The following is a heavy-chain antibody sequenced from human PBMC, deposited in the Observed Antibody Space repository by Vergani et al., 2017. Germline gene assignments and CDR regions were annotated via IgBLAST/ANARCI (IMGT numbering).Heavy chain of an antibody. CDR1: GFTFSNAW. CDR3: TTLAAYLYYYYYMDV. D-gene: IGHD6-25*01. CDR2: IKSKTDGGTT. V-gene: IGHV3-15*01. J-gene: IGHJ6*03. Sequence: EVQLVESGGGLVKPGGSLRLSCAASGFTFSNAWMSWVRQAPGKGLEWVGRIKSKTDGGTTDYAAPVKGRFTISRDDSKNTLYLQMNSLKTEDTAVYYCTTLAAYLYYYYYMDVWGKGTTVTVSS.